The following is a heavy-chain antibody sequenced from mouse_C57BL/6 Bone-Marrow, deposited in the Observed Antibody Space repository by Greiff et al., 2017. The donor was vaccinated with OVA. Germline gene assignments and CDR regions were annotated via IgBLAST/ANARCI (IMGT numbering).Heavy chain of an antibody. CDR2: IDPSDSYT. Sequence: QVQLQQPGAELVKPGASVKLSCKASGYTFTSYWMQWVKQRPGQGLEWIGEIDPSDSYTNYNQKFKGKATLTVDTSSSTAYMQLSSLTSADSAVYYCARSHYGKDYWGQGTTLTVSS. CDR1: GYTFTSYW. J-gene: IGHJ2*01. D-gene: IGHD1-1*01. CDR3: ARSHYGKDY. V-gene: IGHV1-50*01.